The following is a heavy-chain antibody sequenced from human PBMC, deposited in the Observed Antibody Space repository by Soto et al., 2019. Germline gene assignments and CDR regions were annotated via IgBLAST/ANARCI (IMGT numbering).Heavy chain of an antibody. V-gene: IGHV4-30-4*01. CDR2: IYYSGST. CDR3: ARVNWITADYYYGMDV. J-gene: IGHJ6*02. CDR1: GGSISSGDYY. D-gene: IGHD1-1*01. Sequence: QVQLQESGPGLVKPSQTLSLTCTVSGGSISSGDYYWSWIRQPPGKGLEWIGYIYYSGSTYYNPSLKSRVTISVDTSKNQFSLKLRSVTAADTAVYYCARVNWITADYYYGMDVWGQGTTVTVSS.